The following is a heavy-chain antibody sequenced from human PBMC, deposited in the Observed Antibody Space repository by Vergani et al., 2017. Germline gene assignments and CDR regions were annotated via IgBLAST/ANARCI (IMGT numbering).Heavy chain of an antibody. D-gene: IGHD6-19*01. V-gene: IGHV3-48*03. CDR1: GFTFSSYE. CDR3: ARDRLAVAGRIDY. Sequence: EVQLVESGGGLVQPGGSLRLSCAASGFTFSSYEMNWVRQAPGKGLEWVSYISSSGSTIYYADTVKGRFTIARDNAKNSLYLQMNSLRAEDTAVYYCARDRLAVAGRIDYWGQGTLVTVSA. CDR2: ISSSGSTI. J-gene: IGHJ4*02.